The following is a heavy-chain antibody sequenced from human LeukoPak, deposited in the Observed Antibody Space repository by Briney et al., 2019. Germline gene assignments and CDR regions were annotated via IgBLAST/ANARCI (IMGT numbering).Heavy chain of an antibody. CDR2: INHRGNT. V-gene: IGHV4-34*01. CDR3: AITTVEQQLLRNY. J-gene: IGHJ4*02. Sequence: SETLSLTCAVYGGSFSNYYWNWIRQPPGKGLEWIAEINHRGNTKYNPSLQSRVTISVDSSKKQLSLKLSSVTTADTAVYYWAITTVEQQLLRNYWGQGALVTVSS. CDR1: GGSFSNYY. D-gene: IGHD6-13*01.